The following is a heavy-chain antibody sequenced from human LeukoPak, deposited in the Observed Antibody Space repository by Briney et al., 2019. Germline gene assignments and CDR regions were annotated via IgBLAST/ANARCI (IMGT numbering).Heavy chain of an antibody. Sequence: GGSLRLSCAASGFTFSSYAMTWVRQAPGKGLEWVSGIVGSGGTTYYADSVKGRFTISRDNSKNTLYLQMNSLRAEDTAVYYCAEDSSGSGNYYNPFAYWGQGTLVTVSS. CDR3: AEDSSGSGNYYNPFAY. CDR2: IVGSGGTT. V-gene: IGHV3-23*01. CDR1: GFTFSSYA. D-gene: IGHD3-10*01. J-gene: IGHJ4*02.